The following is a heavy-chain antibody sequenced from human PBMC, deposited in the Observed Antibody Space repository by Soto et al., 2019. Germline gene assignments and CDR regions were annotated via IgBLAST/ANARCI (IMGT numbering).Heavy chain of an antibody. V-gene: IGHV4-31*03. D-gene: IGHD6-13*01. CDR1: GASISSGGYY. CDR3: ARARYSSSWSVGMDV. Sequence: QVQLQESGPGLVKPSQTLSLTCNVSGASISSGGYYWSWIRQHPGKGLEWISFIYYSGTTYSNPSLKSRVTIAIDTSRTFFSLRLSSVTAADTAVYYCARARYSSSWSVGMDVWGHGTTVTVSS. J-gene: IGHJ6*02. CDR2: IYYSGTT.